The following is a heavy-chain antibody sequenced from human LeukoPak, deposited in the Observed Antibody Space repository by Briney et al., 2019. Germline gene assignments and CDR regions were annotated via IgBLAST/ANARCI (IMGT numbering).Heavy chain of an antibody. CDR1: GYTFTSYD. CDR2: MNPNSGNT. J-gene: IGHJ3*02. D-gene: IGHD3-9*01. Sequence: GASVKVSCKASGYTFTSYDINWVRQATGQGLEWMGWMNPNSGNTGYAQKFQGRVTMTRNTSISTAYMELSSLRSEDTAVYYCARVPIVGLRYFDWLKRYDAFDIWGQGTMVTVSS. V-gene: IGHV1-8*01. CDR3: ARVPIVGLRYFDWLKRYDAFDI.